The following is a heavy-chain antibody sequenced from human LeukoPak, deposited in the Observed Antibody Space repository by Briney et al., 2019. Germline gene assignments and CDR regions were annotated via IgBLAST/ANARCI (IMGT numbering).Heavy chain of an antibody. CDR1: GGSISSSSYY. CDR3: ARRRPLGWFDP. D-gene: IGHD1-1*01. CDR2: IYYSGST. J-gene: IGHJ5*02. Sequence: TSETPSLTCTVSGGSISSSSYYWGWIRQPPGKGLEWIGSIYYSGSTYYNPSLKSRVTISVDTSKNQFSLKLSSVTAADTAVYYCARRRPLGWFDPWGQGTLVTVSS. V-gene: IGHV4-39*01.